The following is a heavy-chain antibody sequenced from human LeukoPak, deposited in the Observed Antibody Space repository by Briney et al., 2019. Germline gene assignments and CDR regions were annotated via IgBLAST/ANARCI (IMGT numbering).Heavy chain of an antibody. CDR2: IYHSGST. V-gene: IGHV4-4*02. CDR1: GVSISSSNW. J-gene: IGHJ4*02. D-gene: IGHD2-15*01. CDR3: VRHGYCSGGSCYWDY. Sequence: SETLSLTCAVSGVSISSSNWWSWVRQPPGKGLEWIGEIYHSGSTNYNPSLKSRVTISVDKSKNQFSLKLSSVTAADTAVYYCVRHGYCSGGSCYWDYWGQGTLVTVSS.